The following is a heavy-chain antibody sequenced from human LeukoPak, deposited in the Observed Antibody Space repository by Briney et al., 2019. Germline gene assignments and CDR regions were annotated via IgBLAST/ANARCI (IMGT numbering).Heavy chain of an antibody. CDR3: AREKYGMDV. CDR2: IYYSGST. Sequence: TSETLSLTCTVSGGSISSYYWSWIRQPPGKGLECIGYIYYSGSTNYKPSLKSRVTISVDTSKNQFSLKLSSATAADTAVYYCAREKYGMDVWGQGTTVTVSS. V-gene: IGHV4-59*01. J-gene: IGHJ6*02. CDR1: GGSISSYY.